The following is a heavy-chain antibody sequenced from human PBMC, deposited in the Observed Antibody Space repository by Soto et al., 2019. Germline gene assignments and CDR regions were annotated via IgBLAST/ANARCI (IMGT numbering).Heavy chain of an antibody. Sequence: QLQLQESGPGLVKPSETLSLTCTVSGGSISSSSYYWGWIRQPPGKGLEWIGSIYYSGSTYYNPSLKSRVTISVDPSKKQFTLRLSSVTAADTAVYYCARLARAVGTGGALTPYYYYGLDVWGQGTTVTVSS. J-gene: IGHJ6*02. V-gene: IGHV4-39*01. D-gene: IGHD1-1*01. CDR3: ARLARAVGTGGALTPYYYYGLDV. CDR2: IYYSGST. CDR1: GGSISSSSYY.